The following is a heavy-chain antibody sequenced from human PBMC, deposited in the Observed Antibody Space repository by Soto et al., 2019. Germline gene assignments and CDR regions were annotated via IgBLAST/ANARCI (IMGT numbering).Heavy chain of an antibody. V-gene: IGHV4-31*03. J-gene: IGHJ5*01. CDR1: GGSIGSGGYY. D-gene: IGHD3-3*01. CDR2: ISYSGST. CDR3: ARGGYDFLFFAS. Sequence: SETLSLTCTVSGGSIGSGGYYWTWIRQHPGKGLQWIGYISYSGSTYYNPSLNSRLTISLNTSKSQFSLKLTSVTAADTAGYYCARGGYDFLFFASWGKGTPVTVSS.